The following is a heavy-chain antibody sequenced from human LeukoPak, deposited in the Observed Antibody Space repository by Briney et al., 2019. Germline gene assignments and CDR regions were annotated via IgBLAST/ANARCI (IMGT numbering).Heavy chain of an antibody. J-gene: IGHJ6*03. V-gene: IGHV3-33*08. CDR2: IWYDGSNK. Sequence: PGGSLRLSCAAPGFTFSSYGMHWVRQAPGKGLEWVAVIWYDGSNKYYADSVKGRFTISRDNSKNTLYLQMNSLKAEDTAVYYCARSGIAAAGTVDYYYYMDVWGKGTTVTVSS. D-gene: IGHD6-13*01. CDR1: GFTFSSYG. CDR3: ARSGIAAAGTVDYYYYMDV.